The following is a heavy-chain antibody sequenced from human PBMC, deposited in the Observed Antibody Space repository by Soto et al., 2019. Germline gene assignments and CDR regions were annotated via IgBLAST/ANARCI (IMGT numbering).Heavy chain of an antibody. D-gene: IGHD4-17*01. Sequence: AASVKVSCKTSGYTFTGYYMHWVRQAPGQGLEWMGWINPNSGGTNYAQEFQGRVTMTRDTSISTAYMELSRLRSDDTAVYYCARDSGDYATFGFDYWGQGTLVTVSS. V-gene: IGHV1-2*02. CDR2: INPNSGGT. CDR3: ARDSGDYATFGFDY. CDR1: GYTFTGYY. J-gene: IGHJ4*02.